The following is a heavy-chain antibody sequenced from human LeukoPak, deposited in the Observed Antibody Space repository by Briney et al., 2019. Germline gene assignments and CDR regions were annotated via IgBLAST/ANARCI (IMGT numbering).Heavy chain of an antibody. J-gene: IGHJ4*02. V-gene: IGHV4-30-4*08. CDR3: ARGLCSGGSCPHDY. Sequence: SETLSLTCSVSGDSISSRDYYWSWIRQPPGKGLEWIGYIYYSGSTSYNPSLKSRVTISVDTSKNQFSLKLSSVTAADTAVYYCARGLCSGGSCPHDYWGQGTLVTVSS. D-gene: IGHD2-15*01. CDR2: IYYSGST. CDR1: GDSISSRDYY.